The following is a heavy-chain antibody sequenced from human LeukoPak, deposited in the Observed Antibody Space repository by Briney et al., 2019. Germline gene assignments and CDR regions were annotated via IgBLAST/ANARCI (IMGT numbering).Heavy chain of an antibody. CDR3: ARDYGGFGELLSPRSDY. Sequence: ASVKVSCKASGYTFTNYGFSWVRQAPGQGLEWMGWISAYNGNTNYAQKIQGRVTMTTDTSTSTAYMELRSLRSDDTAVYYCARDYGGFGELLSPRSDYWGQGTLVPSPQ. V-gene: IGHV1-18*01. CDR2: ISAYNGNT. CDR1: GYTFTNYG. D-gene: IGHD3-10*01. J-gene: IGHJ4*02.